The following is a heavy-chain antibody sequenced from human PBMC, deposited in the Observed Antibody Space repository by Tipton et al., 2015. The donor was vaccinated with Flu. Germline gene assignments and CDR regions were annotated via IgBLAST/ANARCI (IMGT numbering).Heavy chain of an antibody. CDR3: ARLVPSYGPRYWYFDL. D-gene: IGHD2-2*01. J-gene: IGHJ2*01. Sequence: TLSLTCTVSGGSISSSSYYWGWIRQPPGKGLEWIGSIYYSGSTYYNPSLKSRVTISVDTSKNQFSLKLSSVTAADTAVYYCARLVPSYGPRYWYFDLWGRGTLVTVSS. V-gene: IGHV4-39*01. CDR2: IYYSGST. CDR1: GGSISSSSYY.